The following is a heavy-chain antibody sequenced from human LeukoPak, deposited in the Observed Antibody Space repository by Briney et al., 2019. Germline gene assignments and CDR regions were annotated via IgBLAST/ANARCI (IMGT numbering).Heavy chain of an antibody. CDR3: AILGPYGGFDY. J-gene: IGHJ4*02. CDR1: GGTFSSYA. CDR2: IIPIFGTA. D-gene: IGHD4-23*01. V-gene: IGHV1-69*13. Sequence: ASVKVSCKASGGTFSSYAISWVRQAPGQGLEWMGGIIPIFGTANYAQKFQGRVTITADESTSTAYMELSSLRSEDTAVYYCAILGPYGGFDYWGQGTLVTVSS.